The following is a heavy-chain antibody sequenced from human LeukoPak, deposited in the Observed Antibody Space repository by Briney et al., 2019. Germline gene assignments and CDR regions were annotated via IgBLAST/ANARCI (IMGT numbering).Heavy chain of an antibody. CDR2: ISGSGGST. Sequence: GGSLRLSCAASGFTFSNYAMSWVRQAPGKGLAWVSAISGSGGSTYYADSVKGRFTFSRDNSKNTLYLQMNSLRAEDTAVYYCARHYDSSGYYYLDYWGQGTLVTVSS. D-gene: IGHD3-22*01. V-gene: IGHV3-23*01. J-gene: IGHJ4*02. CDR1: GFTFSNYA. CDR3: ARHYDSSGYYYLDY.